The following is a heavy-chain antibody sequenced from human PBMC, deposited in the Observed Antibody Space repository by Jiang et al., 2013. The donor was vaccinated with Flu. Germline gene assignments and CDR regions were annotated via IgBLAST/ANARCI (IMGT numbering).Heavy chain of an antibody. D-gene: IGHD3-22*01. V-gene: IGHV5-51*01. Sequence: EVKKPGESLKIFCKGSGYSFTSYWIGWVRQMPGKGLEWMGIIYPGDSDTRYSPSFQGQVTISVDKYISTAYLQWNSLKASDTAMYYCASYDSSISAFDYWGQGTLVTVSS. CDR2: IYPGDSDT. J-gene: IGHJ4*02. CDR3: ASYDSSISAFDY. CDR1: GYSFTSYW.